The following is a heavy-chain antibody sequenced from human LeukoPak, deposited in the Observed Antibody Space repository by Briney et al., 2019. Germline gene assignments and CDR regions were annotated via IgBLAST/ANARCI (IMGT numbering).Heavy chain of an antibody. CDR2: INHSGST. Sequence: PSESLSLTCAAYGGSFSGYYWSRIRQPPGKGLEWIGEINHSGSTNYNPSLKSRVTISVDTSKNQFSLKLSSVTAADTAVYYCARGGRNIVASSIGDYWGQGTLVTVSS. J-gene: IGHJ4*02. CDR3: ARGGRNIVASSIGDY. V-gene: IGHV4-34*01. D-gene: IGHD5-12*01. CDR1: GGSFSGYY.